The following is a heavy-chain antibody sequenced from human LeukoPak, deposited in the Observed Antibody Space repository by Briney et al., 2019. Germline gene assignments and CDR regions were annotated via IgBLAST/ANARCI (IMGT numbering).Heavy chain of an antibody. J-gene: IGHJ4*02. CDR3: ASSRPMVRGVIVAFDY. V-gene: IGHV1-69*01. D-gene: IGHD3-10*01. Sequence: SVKVSCKASGGTFSSYAISWVRQAPGQGLEWMGGIIPIFGTANYAQKFQGRVTITADESTSTAYMELSSLRSEDTAVYYCASSRPMVRGVIVAFDYWGQGTLVTVSS. CDR1: GGTFSSYA. CDR2: IIPIFGTA.